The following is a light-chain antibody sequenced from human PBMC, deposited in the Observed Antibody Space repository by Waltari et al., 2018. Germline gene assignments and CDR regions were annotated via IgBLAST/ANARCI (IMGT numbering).Light chain of an antibody. J-gene: IGKJ1*01. V-gene: IGKV1-39*01. Sequence: DIQMTQSPSSLSASVGDSVTITCRASETITTYLNWYQKKPGEAPQLLIYSASRLQSGAPSRFSGSGSGADFTLTISCLQPEDFATYYCQQSYLLPWTFGQGTKVEIK. CDR3: QQSYLLPWT. CDR1: ETITTY. CDR2: SAS.